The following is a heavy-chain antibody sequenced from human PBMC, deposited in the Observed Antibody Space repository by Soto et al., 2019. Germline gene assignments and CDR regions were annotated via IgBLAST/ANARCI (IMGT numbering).Heavy chain of an antibody. Sequence: ASVKVSCKASGYTFTGYYMHWVRQAPGQGLEWMGWINPNSGGTNYAQKFQGWVTVTRDTSISTAYMELSRLRSDDTAVYYCARDSGHYSEFDYWGQGTLVTVSS. CDR3: ARDSGHYSEFDY. J-gene: IGHJ4*02. CDR2: INPNSGGT. CDR1: GYTFTGYY. V-gene: IGHV1-2*04. D-gene: IGHD3-22*01.